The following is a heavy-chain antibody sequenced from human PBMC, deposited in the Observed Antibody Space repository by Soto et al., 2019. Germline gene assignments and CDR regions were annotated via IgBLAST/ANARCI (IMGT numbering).Heavy chain of an antibody. CDR2: INPILSMS. CDR3: ARASATIAAAAIFDY. D-gene: IGHD6-13*01. J-gene: IGHJ4*02. CDR1: GDTFSFYT. Sequence: SVKVSCKASGDTFSFYTINWVRQAPGLGLEWVGRINPILSMSNYAQKFQGRVTMTADKSTSTAYMELRSLSAADTAVYYCARASATIAAAAIFDYWGQGTLVTVSS. V-gene: IGHV1-69*02.